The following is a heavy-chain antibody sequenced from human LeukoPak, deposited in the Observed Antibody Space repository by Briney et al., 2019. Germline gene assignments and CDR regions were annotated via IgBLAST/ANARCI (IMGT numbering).Heavy chain of an antibody. CDR2: ISTNGGST. Sequence: PVGSLRLSCAASGFTFSGYAMYWVRQAPGKGLEYVSGISTNGGSTYYANSVNGRFTISRDNSKNTLYLQMGSLRAEDMAVYYCARGRRGYSYGPGDAFDIWGQGKPVTVSS. V-gene: IGHV3-64*01. CDR1: GFTFSGYA. D-gene: IGHD5-18*01. J-gene: IGHJ3*02. CDR3: ARGRRGYSYGPGDAFDI.